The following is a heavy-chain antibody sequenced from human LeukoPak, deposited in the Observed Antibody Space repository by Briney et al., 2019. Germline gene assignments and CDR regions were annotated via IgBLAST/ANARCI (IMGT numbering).Heavy chain of an antibody. CDR1: GFTMRNHW. J-gene: IGHJ4*02. D-gene: IGHD2-2*01. CDR2: IKQDGSEI. Sequence: PGGSLRLSCAASGFTMRNHWMSWVRQAPGKGLEWVADIKQDGSEIHYVDSVKGRFTISRDNAKNSLYLQMNSLRVEDTAIYYCARRQGSSASCYDYWGQGTLVTVSS. CDR3: ARRQGSSASCYDY. V-gene: IGHV3-7*03.